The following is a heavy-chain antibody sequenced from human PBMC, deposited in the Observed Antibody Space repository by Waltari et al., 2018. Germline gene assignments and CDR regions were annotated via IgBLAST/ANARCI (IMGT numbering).Heavy chain of an antibody. J-gene: IGHJ4*02. Sequence: EVHLVQSGPEVKTPGTKVKISCKVSGYTFTDYYLLWVQQAPGKGLEWMGLVNPEDGETIYGEKFQGRVTITADTSTNTTYMDLSSLRSEDTAVYYCASVFCGDDCYPEALHYWGQGTLVTVSS. D-gene: IGHD2-21*01. CDR2: VNPEDGET. CDR3: ASVFCGDDCYPEALHY. CDR1: GYTFTDYY. V-gene: IGHV1-69-2*01.